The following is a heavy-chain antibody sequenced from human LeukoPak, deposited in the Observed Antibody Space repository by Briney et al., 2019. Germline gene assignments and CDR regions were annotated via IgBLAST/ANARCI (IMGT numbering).Heavy chain of an antibody. J-gene: IGHJ3*02. D-gene: IGHD3-3*01. V-gene: IGHV3-48*01. CDR3: ARTYDFGIGPPGDAFDN. Sequence: GGSLRLSCAASGFTFTMFSMNWLRQAPGKGLEWIAFIRGRSDTTYYADSVQGRFTISRDNAEDSVYLQMNSLRVKDTAVYYCARTYDFGIGPPGDAFDNWGQGTLVTVFS. CDR2: IRGRSDTT. CDR1: GFTFTMFS.